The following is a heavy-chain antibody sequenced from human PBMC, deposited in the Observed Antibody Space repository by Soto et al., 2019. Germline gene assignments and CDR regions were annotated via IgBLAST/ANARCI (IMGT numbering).Heavy chain of an antibody. CDR3: ARKKPNIAALGRRVGAFDI. Sequence: SETLSLTCAVYGDSFSGYYWSWLRQPPGKGLEWIGEINHSGSTNYNPSLKSRVTISLDTSKNQFSLKLSSVTAADTAVYYCARKKPNIAALGRRVGAFDIWGQGTMVTVSS. D-gene: IGHD6-13*01. CDR1: GDSFSGYY. J-gene: IGHJ3*02. V-gene: IGHV4-34*01. CDR2: INHSGST.